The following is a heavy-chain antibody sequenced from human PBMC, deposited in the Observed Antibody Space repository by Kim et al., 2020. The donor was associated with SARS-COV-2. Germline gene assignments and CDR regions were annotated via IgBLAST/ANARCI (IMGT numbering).Heavy chain of an antibody. CDR2: IYYSGST. J-gene: IGHJ4*02. V-gene: IGHV4-59*08. D-gene: IGHD2-21*01. CDR1: GGSISSYY. Sequence: SETLSLTCTVSGGSISSYYWSWIRQPPGKGLEWIGYIYYSGSTNYNPSLKSRVTISVDTSKNQFSLKLRSVTAADTAVYYCARFVWRPPDFDYWGQGTLVTDSS. CDR3: ARFVWRPPDFDY.